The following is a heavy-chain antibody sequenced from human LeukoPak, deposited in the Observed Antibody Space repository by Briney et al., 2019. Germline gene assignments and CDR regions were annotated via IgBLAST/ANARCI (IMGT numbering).Heavy chain of an antibody. CDR2: IYYSGST. D-gene: IGHD2-8*02. Sequence: SETLSLTCAVYGVSFSRYSWSWIRQHPGKGLEWIGYIYYSGSTYYNPSLKSPFTMTVDTSKNQFSLKLSSVTAADTAVYYCARVLAVRRGFDYWGQGTLVTVSS. CDR1: GVSFSRYS. CDR3: ARVLAVRRGFDY. V-gene: IGHV4-31*11. J-gene: IGHJ4*02.